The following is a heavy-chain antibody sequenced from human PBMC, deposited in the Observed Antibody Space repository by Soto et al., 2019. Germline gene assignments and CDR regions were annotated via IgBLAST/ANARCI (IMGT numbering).Heavy chain of an antibody. CDR2: IIPIFGTA. J-gene: IGHJ6*02. CDR1: GGTFSSYA. Sequence: ASVKVSCKASGGTFSSYAISWVRQAPGQGLEWMGGIIPIFGTANYAQKFQGRVTITADESTSTAYMELSSLRSEDTAVYYCARSRVGQLWLYYYGMDVWGQGTTVTVSS. V-gene: IGHV1-69*13. D-gene: IGHD5-18*01. CDR3: ARSRVGQLWLYYYGMDV.